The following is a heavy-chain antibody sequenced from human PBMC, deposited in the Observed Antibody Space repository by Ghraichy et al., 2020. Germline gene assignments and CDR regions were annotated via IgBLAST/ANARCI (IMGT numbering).Heavy chain of an antibody. CDR2: IYYSGST. CDR1: GGSISSSNYY. CDR3: ARIGYCSSGTCYSVNAFDI. D-gene: IGHD2-15*01. J-gene: IGHJ3*02. Sequence: SETLSLTCTVSGGSISSSNYYWVWIRQPPGKGLEWIGNIYYSGSTFYNPSLKSRVTISVDTSKNQFSLKLSSVTAADTAVYYCARIGYCSSGTCYSVNAFDIWGQGTMVTVSS. V-gene: IGHV4-39*01.